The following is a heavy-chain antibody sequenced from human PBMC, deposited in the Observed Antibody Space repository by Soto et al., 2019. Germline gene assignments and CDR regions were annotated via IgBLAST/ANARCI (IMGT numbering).Heavy chain of an antibody. D-gene: IGHD2-8*01. CDR3: VSQRTSVLTQAYFDY. V-gene: IGHV4-39*01. CDR2: VYYRGRS. CDR1: GGSVSNSNYY. J-gene: IGHJ4*02. Sequence: LSLTCTVSGGSVSNSNYYWGWIRHSPGNGLEWIGSVYYRGRSYSKSSVKSRVTISVDTSKNQFSLNLNSVTASDTAVYYCVSQRTSVLTQAYFDYWGPGALVTVSS.